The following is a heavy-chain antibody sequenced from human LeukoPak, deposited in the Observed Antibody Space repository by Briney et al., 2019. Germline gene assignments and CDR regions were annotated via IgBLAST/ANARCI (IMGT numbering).Heavy chain of an antibody. J-gene: IGHJ6*03. Sequence: SETLSLTCTVSGGSIGSGDYYWSWIRQPPGKGLEWIGYIYYSGSTNYNPSLKSRVTISVDTSKNQFSLKLSSVTAADTAVYYCASTSRGYVWSGYPHYYYYMDVWGKGTTVTVSS. V-gene: IGHV4-30-4*08. CDR3: ASTSRGYVWSGYPHYYYYMDV. CDR2: IYYSGST. D-gene: IGHD3-3*01. CDR1: GGSIGSGDYY.